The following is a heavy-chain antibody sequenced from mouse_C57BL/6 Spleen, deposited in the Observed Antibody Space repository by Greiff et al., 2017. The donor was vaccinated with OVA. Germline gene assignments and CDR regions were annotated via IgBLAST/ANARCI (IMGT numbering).Heavy chain of an antibody. CDR1: GYTFTDYY. J-gene: IGHJ2*01. CDR2: INPNNGGT. D-gene: IGHD1-1*01. Sequence: EVQLQQSGPELVKPGASVKLSCKASGYTFTDYYMNWVKQSHGKSLEWIGDINPNNGGTSYNQKFKGKATLTVAHSSSPAYMVLRSLTSENSAVYYCERWVADYDSSGYYFDYWGQGTTLTVSS. CDR3: ERWVADYDSSGYYFDY. V-gene: IGHV1-26*01.